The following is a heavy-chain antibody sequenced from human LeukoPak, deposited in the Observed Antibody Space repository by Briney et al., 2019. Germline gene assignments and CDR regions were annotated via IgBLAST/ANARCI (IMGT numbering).Heavy chain of an antibody. D-gene: IGHD2-15*01. Sequence: NPSQTLSLTCTVSGGSVSSGSHYWSWIRQPPGKGLEWIGYIYYSGSTKYNPSLKSRVTISVDTSKNQFSLKLSSVTAADTAVYYCARGPLVDFFDYWGQGTLVTVSS. CDR3: ARGPLVDFFDY. CDR1: GGSVSSGSHY. CDR2: IYYSGST. J-gene: IGHJ4*02. V-gene: IGHV4-61*01.